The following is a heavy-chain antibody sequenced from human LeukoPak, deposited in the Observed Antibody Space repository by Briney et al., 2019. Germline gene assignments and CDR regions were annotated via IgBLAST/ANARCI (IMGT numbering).Heavy chain of an antibody. Sequence: GGSLRLSCAASGFTFSSYGMHWVRQAPGKGLEWVSVLYRGGDTYYADSVKGRFTISRDNSKNTLYLQMNSLRAEDTAVYYCATGTSSTYFDFWGQGTLVTVSS. CDR1: GFTFSSYG. CDR3: ATGTSSTYFDF. J-gene: IGHJ4*02. CDR2: LYRGGDT. D-gene: IGHD6-13*01. V-gene: IGHV3-66*01.